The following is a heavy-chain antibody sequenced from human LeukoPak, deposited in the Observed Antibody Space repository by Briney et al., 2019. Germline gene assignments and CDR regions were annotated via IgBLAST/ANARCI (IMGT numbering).Heavy chain of an antibody. J-gene: IGHJ4*02. V-gene: IGHV3-23*01. CDR2: ISGSAALT. Sequence: PGGSLRLSCAASGFTFSTYAMSWVRQAPGKGLEWVSAISGSAALTYYADSVKGRFTISRDNSKNTLYLQMNSLTAADTAVYYCAKAVASGRSFDYWGQGTLVTVSS. CDR3: AKAVASGRSFDY. D-gene: IGHD6-19*01. CDR1: GFTFSTYA.